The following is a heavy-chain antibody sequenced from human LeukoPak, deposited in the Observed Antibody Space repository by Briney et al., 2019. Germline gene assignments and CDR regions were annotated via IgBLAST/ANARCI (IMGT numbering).Heavy chain of an antibody. Sequence: SETLSLTCSVSAGSMSSSSFYWGWIRQSPGTGLEWIGSIYYSGSTYYNPSLKSRVTISVDTSKNQFSLKLSSVTAADTAVYYCARGGHYDFWSGYSLGPLDYWGQGTLVTVSS. D-gene: IGHD3-3*01. CDR1: AGSMSSSSFY. CDR2: IYYSGST. J-gene: IGHJ4*02. V-gene: IGHV4-39*07. CDR3: ARGGHYDFWSGYSLGPLDY.